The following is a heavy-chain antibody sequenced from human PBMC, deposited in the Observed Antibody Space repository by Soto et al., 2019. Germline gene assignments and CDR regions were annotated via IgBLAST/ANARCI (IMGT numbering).Heavy chain of an antibody. V-gene: IGHV3-23*01. Sequence: EVQLLESGGGLVQPGGSLRLSCAASGFIFSRYAMSWVRQAPGKGLEWVSDISGRGTDYADSVKGRFTISRDNSENTLYLQMNSLRAEDTAIYYCARDLVVSNYYYGMDVWGQGTTVTVSS. D-gene: IGHD3-22*01. CDR3: ARDLVVSNYYYGMDV. CDR2: ISGRGT. CDR1: GFIFSRYA. J-gene: IGHJ6*02.